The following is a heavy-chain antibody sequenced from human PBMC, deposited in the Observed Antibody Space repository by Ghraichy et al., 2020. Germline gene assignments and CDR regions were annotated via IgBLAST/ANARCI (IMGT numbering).Heavy chain of an antibody. CDR3: ARGRAGRYGSGSYYSTEIYDY. J-gene: IGHJ4*02. D-gene: IGHD3-10*01. Sequence: SETLSLTCAVYGGSFSGYYWSWIRQPPGKGLEWIGEINHSGSTNYNPSLKSRVTISVDTSKNQFSLKLSSVTAADTAVYYCARGRAGRYGSGSYYSTEIYDYWGQGTLVTVSS. V-gene: IGHV4-34*01. CDR1: GGSFSGYY. CDR2: INHSGST.